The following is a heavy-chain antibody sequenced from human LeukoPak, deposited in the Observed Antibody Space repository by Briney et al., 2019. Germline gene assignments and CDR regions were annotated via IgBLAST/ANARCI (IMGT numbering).Heavy chain of an antibody. CDR2: IDPSDSYT. CDR3: ASSYCSSTSCYIDWFDP. Sequence: GESLRISCKGSGYSFTSYWISWVRQMPGKGLEWMGWIDPSDSYTNYSPSFQGHVTISADKSISTAYLQWSSLKASDTAMYYCASSYCSSTSCYIDWFDPWGQGTLVTVSS. J-gene: IGHJ5*02. V-gene: IGHV5-10-1*01. D-gene: IGHD2-2*02. CDR1: GYSFTSYW.